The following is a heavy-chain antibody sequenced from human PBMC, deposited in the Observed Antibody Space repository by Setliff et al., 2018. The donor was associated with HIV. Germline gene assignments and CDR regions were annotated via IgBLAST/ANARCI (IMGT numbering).Heavy chain of an antibody. J-gene: IGHJ4*02. V-gene: IGHV4-34*12. CDR3: VRGEYYDVSAIYHDDR. CDR1: GGSVSAYE. Sequence: PSETLSLTCGVYGGSVSAYERRWIRQPPGKGLEWIGEAIHSGITYNPSLRSRVTISLDTSKNQFSLNLTSVTAADTAVYYCVRGEYYDVSAIYHDDRWGQGTLVTVSS. D-gene: IGHD3-16*01. CDR2: AIHSGIT.